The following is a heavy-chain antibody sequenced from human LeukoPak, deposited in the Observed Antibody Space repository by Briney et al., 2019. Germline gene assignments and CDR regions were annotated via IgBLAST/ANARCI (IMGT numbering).Heavy chain of an antibody. CDR1: GGSFSGYY. CDR2: INHSGNT. V-gene: IGHV4-34*01. Sequence: KPSETLSLTCAVYGGSFSGYYWSWIRQPPGKGLEWIGEINHSGNTNYNPSLKSRVTISVDTSKNQFSLKLSSVTAADTAVYYCARGLFIAARGGFDYWGQGTLVTVSS. D-gene: IGHD6-6*01. CDR3: ARGLFIAARGGFDY. J-gene: IGHJ4*02.